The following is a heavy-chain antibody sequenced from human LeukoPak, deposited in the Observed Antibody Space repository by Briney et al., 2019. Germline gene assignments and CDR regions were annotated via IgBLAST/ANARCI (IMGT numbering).Heavy chain of an antibody. V-gene: IGHV3-30-3*01. CDR3: ARSTVATCCGGEDY. D-gene: IGHD2-21*01. CDR1: GFIFSNYA. J-gene: IGHJ4*02. CDR2: ISYDGSNK. Sequence: SLRLSCAASGFIFSNYAMNWVRQAPGKGLEWVGVISYDGSNKYYADSVKGRFTISRDNSKNTLFLLMNSLRGDDTAVYYCARSTVATCCGGEDYWGQGTLVTVSS.